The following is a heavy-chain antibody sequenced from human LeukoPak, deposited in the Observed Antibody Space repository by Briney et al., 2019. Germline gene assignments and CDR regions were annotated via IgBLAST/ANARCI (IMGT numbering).Heavy chain of an antibody. Sequence: TSETLSLTCTVSGGSINNYYWSWIRQPPGEGLEWIGYIYYRGSTNYNPSLKSRVTFSVDTSKNQFSLKLNSVSAADTAVYYCARGGDYGDLRYFDYWGQGTLVTVSS. CDR3: ARGGDYGDLRYFDY. D-gene: IGHD4-17*01. J-gene: IGHJ4*02. CDR1: GGSINNYY. V-gene: IGHV4-59*01. CDR2: IYYRGST.